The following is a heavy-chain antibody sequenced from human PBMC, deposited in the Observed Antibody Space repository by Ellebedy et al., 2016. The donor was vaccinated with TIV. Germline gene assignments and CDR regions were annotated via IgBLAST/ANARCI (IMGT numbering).Heavy chain of an antibody. J-gene: IGHJ4*02. CDR3: TSDTTASLAPFDF. Sequence: GESLKISCAASGFIFSNAWMSWVRQAPGKGLEWVGRIKSPANGGTTDYAAPVRGRFTISRDDSKSTLYLQMNSLQAEDTAVYYCTSDTTASLAPFDFWGQGTLVTVSS. D-gene: IGHD1-1*01. CDR1: GFIFSNAW. V-gene: IGHV3-15*01. CDR2: IKSPANGGTT.